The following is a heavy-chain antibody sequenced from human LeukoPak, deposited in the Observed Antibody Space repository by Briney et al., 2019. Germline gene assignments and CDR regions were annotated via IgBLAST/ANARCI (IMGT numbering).Heavy chain of an antibody. CDR1: GYTFTGYY. Sequence: ASVKVSCKASGYTFTGYYMHWVRQAPGQGLEWMGWINPNTGGTNYEQKFQGRVTMTRDTSISTAYMELSRLRFDDTAVYYCARVSILGYYDFWSGKNWFDPWGQGTLVTVSS. V-gene: IGHV1-2*02. CDR3: ARVSILGYYDFWSGKNWFDP. D-gene: IGHD3-3*01. CDR2: INPNTGGT. J-gene: IGHJ5*02.